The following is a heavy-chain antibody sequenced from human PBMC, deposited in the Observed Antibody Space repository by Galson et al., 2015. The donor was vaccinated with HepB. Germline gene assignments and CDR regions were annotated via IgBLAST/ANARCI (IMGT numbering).Heavy chain of an antibody. V-gene: IGHV3-21*01. Sequence: SLRLSCAASGFALSSYTMNWVRQAPGKGLEWVSYISSSNSHIHYADSVKGRFTISRDNAKNTLYLHVNSLRAEDTAVYYCAKDSAYCTNDVCYIFGMDVWGQGTTVSVSS. CDR3: AKDSAYCTNDVCYIFGMDV. CDR2: ISSSNSHI. J-gene: IGHJ6*02. D-gene: IGHD2-8*01. CDR1: GFALSSYT.